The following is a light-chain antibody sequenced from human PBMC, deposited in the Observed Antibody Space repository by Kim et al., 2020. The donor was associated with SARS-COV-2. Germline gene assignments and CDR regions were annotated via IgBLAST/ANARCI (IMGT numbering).Light chain of an antibody. J-gene: IGKJ1*01. CDR3: QQSYNTPVT. CDR1: QTISSY. Sequence: ASVGDRVTITCRTSQTISSYLNWYQQKPGKAPKLLIYAASNLQSGVPSRFSGSGSGTDFTLTISSLQPEDFATYYCQQSYNTPVTFGQGTKVDIK. V-gene: IGKV1-39*01. CDR2: AAS.